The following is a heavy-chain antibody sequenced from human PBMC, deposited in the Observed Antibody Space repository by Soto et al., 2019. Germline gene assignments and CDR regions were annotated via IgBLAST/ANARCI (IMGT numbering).Heavy chain of an antibody. V-gene: IGHV3-23*01. CDR2: ISDNGANT. D-gene: IGHD6-25*01. CDR1: GFTFSNYA. CDR3: ARAIGADFFDY. J-gene: IGHJ4*02. Sequence: GGSLRLSCIVSGFTFSNYAMSWVRQAPGKGLEWVSTISDNGANTFIGDSMKDHFDISRDNSKNTVFLHLSTVRAEDTAIYYCARAIGADFFDYWGQGTPVSVSS.